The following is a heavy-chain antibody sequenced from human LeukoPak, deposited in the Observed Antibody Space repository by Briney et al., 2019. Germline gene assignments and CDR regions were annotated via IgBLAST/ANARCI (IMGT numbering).Heavy chain of an antibody. CDR1: GFTFSSYG. Sequence: GGSLRLSCAASGFTFSSYGMHWVRQAPGKGLEWVSSISSSSSYIYYADSVKGRFTISRDNAKNSLYLQMNSLRAEDTAVYYCARDIYVAYCGGDCYSENWYFDLWGRGTLVTVSS. CDR2: ISSSSSYI. V-gene: IGHV3-21*01. CDR3: ARDIYVAYCGGDCYSENWYFDL. D-gene: IGHD2-21*02. J-gene: IGHJ2*01.